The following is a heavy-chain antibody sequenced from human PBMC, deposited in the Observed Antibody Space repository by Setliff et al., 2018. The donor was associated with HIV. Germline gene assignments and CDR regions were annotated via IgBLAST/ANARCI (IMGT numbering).Heavy chain of an antibody. CDR3: AASYGSSWFGPFDY. CDR1: GASISSYY. D-gene: IGHD6-13*01. CDR2: IYYSGIT. J-gene: IGHJ4*02. V-gene: IGHV4-59*08. Sequence: SETLSLTCTVSGASISSYYWTWIRQPPGKGLEWIGYIYYSGITNYNPSLKSRVTISVDTSKNQFSLKVNSMTAADTAVYYCAASYGSSWFGPFDYWGQGTLVTVSS.